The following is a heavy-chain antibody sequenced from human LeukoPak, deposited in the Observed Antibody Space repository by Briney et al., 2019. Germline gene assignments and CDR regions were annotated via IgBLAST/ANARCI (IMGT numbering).Heavy chain of an antibody. CDR1: GYSITSGYH. CDR3: ARMIVVAHFDY. CDR2: FYHGGNT. Sequence: SETLSLTCTVSGYSITSGYHWGWIRQPPGKGLEWIGSFYHGGNTYYNMSLKSRVTISVDTSKNQFSLKLSSVTAADTAVYYCARMIVVAHFDYWGQGTLVTVSS. J-gene: IGHJ4*02. D-gene: IGHD3-22*01. V-gene: IGHV4-38-2*02.